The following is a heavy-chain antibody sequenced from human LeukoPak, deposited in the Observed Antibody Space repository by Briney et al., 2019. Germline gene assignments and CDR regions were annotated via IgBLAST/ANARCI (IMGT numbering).Heavy chain of an antibody. Sequence: PSETLSLTCTVSGGSLTSTSHYWDWVRQPPGKGLEWLGSIYSSGSTYYNPSLKSRVTVSFDTSKNQFSLKLSSVTAADTAVYYCARGYMVRGVIITSSYYYYYMDVWGKGTTVTVSS. CDR2: IYSSGST. V-gene: IGHV4-39*01. CDR3: ARGYMVRGVIITSSYYYYYMDV. J-gene: IGHJ6*03. CDR1: GGSLTSTSHY. D-gene: IGHD3-10*01.